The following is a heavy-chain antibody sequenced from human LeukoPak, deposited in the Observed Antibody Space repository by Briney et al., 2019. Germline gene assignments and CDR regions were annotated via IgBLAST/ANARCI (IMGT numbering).Heavy chain of an antibody. V-gene: IGHV1-2*06. D-gene: IGHD6-6*01. CDR3: ARFEAARPGFDY. Sequence: ASVTVSCKASGYTFTGYYMHWVRQAPGQGLEWMGRINPNSGGTNYAQKFQGRVTMTRDTSISTAYMELSRLRSDDTAVYYCARFEAARPGFDYWGQGTLVTVSS. CDR1: GYTFTGYY. CDR2: INPNSGGT. J-gene: IGHJ4*02.